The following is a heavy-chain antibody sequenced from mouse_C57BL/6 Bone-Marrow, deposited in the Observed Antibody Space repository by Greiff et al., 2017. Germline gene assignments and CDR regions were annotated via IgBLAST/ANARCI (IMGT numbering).Heavy chain of an antibody. Sequence: VKLMESGAELARPGASVKLSCKASGYTFTSYGISWVKQRTGQGLEWIGEIYPRSGNTYYNEKFKGKATLTADKSSSTAYMELRSLTSEDSAVYFGARSRIYYDAMDYWGQGTSVTVSS. D-gene: IGHD2-1*01. CDR3: ARSRIYYDAMDY. J-gene: IGHJ4*01. V-gene: IGHV1-81*01. CDR2: IYPRSGNT. CDR1: GYTFTSYG.